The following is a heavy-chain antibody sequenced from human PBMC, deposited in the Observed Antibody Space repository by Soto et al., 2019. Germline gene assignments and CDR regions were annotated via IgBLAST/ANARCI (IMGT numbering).Heavy chain of an antibody. CDR2: VHHSGGT. CDR3: AGGRPRYGSGSYNWFDP. Sequence: QVQLQQWGAGLLKPSETLSLTCAVYGESFSGYYWNWIRQPPGKRLEWIGEVHHSGGTNYNPSFKSRVTISIDTSKNQFFLKLSSVTAADTAVYYCAGGRPRYGSGSYNWFDPWGQGTLVTVSS. CDR1: GESFSGYY. V-gene: IGHV4-34*01. J-gene: IGHJ5*02. D-gene: IGHD3-10*01.